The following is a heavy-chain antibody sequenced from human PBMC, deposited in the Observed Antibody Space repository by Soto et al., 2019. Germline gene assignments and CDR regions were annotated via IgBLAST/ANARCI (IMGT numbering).Heavy chain of an antibody. D-gene: IGHD1-1*01. CDR2: IWAHGNEQ. Sequence: QVRLVQSGGGVVQPGTSLTLSCAASGYSITNNGMHWVRQAPGKGLEWVALIWAHGNEQYYADSVKGRFTVSRDTSTNTGYLQMNSLRAEDTARSYCGKDISSGSIDYWGQGTLVTVSS. CDR1: GYSITNNG. CDR3: GKDISSGSIDY. V-gene: IGHV3-33*06. J-gene: IGHJ4*02.